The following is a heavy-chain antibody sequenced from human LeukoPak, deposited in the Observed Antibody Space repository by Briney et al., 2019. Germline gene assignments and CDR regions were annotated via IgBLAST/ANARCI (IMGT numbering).Heavy chain of an antibody. J-gene: IGHJ4*02. CDR1: GFSFSDFY. V-gene: IGHV3-11*01. CDR3: AREIVVGETGSYFDY. CDR2: ITSSNTSTPL. Sequence: AGGSLRLSCAASGFSFSDFYMTWIRQAPGKGLEWVSYITSSNTSTPLYYADSVKGRFTISRDNAKNSLYLQMNSLRAEDTAVYYCAREIVVGETGSYFDYWGQGILATVSS. D-gene: IGHD3-22*01.